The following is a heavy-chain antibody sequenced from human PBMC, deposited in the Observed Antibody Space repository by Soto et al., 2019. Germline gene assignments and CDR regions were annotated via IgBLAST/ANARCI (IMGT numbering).Heavy chain of an antibody. V-gene: IGHV3-23*01. CDR2: ISGSGGSI. Sequence: EVQLLESGGGLVQPGGSLRLSCAASGFTFSSYGMTWVRQAPGKGLEWVSGISGSGGSIYYADSVKGGFTISRDNSKNTLYLEMNSLRAEDTAVYFCVKAGGDCSGGSCYSGQGDYWGQGTLVTVSS. J-gene: IGHJ4*02. CDR3: VKAGGDCSGGSCYSGQGDY. CDR1: GFTFSSYG. D-gene: IGHD2-15*01.